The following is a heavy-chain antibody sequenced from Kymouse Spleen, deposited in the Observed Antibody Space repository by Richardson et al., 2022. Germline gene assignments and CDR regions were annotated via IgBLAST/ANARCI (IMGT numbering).Heavy chain of an antibody. CDR3: AKDKDVGTGYFQH. D-gene: IGHD1-1*01. CDR1: GFTFDDYA. CDR2: ISWNSGSI. J-gene: IGHJ1*01. Sequence: EVQLVESGGGLVQPGRSLRLSCAASGFTFDDYAMHWVRQAPGKGLEWVSGISWNSGSIGYADSVKGRFTISRDNAKNSLYLQMNSLRAEDTALYYCAKDKDVGTGYFQHWGQGTLVTVSS. V-gene: IGHV3-9*01.